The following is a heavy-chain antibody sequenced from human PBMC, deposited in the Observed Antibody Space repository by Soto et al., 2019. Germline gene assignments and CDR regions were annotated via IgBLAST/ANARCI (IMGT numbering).Heavy chain of an antibody. CDR3: ARGGTIAVTTIGDY. D-gene: IGHD5-12*01. CDR2: ISSSSSTI. Sequence: DVQLVESGGGLVQPGGSLRLSCAASGFTFRSYNMNWVRQAPGKGLDWVSYISSSSSTIYYADSVKGRFTISRDNAKNSLYLQMNSLRDDDTAMYYCARGGTIAVTTIGDYWGQGTQVTVSS. CDR1: GFTFRSYN. J-gene: IGHJ4*01. V-gene: IGHV3-48*02.